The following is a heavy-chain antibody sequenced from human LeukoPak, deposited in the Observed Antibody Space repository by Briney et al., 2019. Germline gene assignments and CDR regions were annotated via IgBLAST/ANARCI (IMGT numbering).Heavy chain of an antibody. CDR3: ARDPPDIVVVPAARGLDY. D-gene: IGHD2-2*01. CDR2: ISAYNGNT. J-gene: IGHJ4*02. CDR1: GYTFTCYG. Sequence: GASVKVSCKASGYTFTCYGISWVRQAPGQGLEWMGWISAYNGNTNYAQKLQGRVTMTTDTSTSTAYMELRSLRSDDTAVYYCARDPPDIVVVPAARGLDYWGQGTLVTVSS. V-gene: IGHV1-18*01.